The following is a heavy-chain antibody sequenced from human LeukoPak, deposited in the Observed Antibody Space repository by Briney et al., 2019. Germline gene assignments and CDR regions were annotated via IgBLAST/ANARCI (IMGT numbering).Heavy chain of an antibody. J-gene: IGHJ4*02. CDR1: GGSFRGYY. CDR3: ARGAYVGDIVATLTALLDF. CDR2: INHNGST. V-gene: IGHV4-34*01. Sequence: SETLSLTCAVYGGSFRGYYWSWIRQPPGKGLEWIEEINHNGSTNYNPALKSRVTISVDTSKNQPSLTLSSVTAADTAVYYCARGAYVGDIVATLTALLDFWGQGTLVTVSS. D-gene: IGHD5-12*01.